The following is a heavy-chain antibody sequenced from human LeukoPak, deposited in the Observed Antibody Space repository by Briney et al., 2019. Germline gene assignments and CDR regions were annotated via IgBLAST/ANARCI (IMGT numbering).Heavy chain of an antibody. CDR3: ARWSGSVTARNYYYYMDV. J-gene: IGHJ6*03. V-gene: IGHV4-61*02. CDR2: IYTSGTT. D-gene: IGHD6-6*01. Sequence: SETLSLTCTVSSGSVRRGNYYWTWIRQPAGSGLEWIGRIYTSGTTDYNPSLRTRVTISVDASRNQFSLNLSSVTAADTAVYYCARWSGSVTARNYYYYMDVWGEGTTVTVSS. CDR1: SGSVRRGNYY.